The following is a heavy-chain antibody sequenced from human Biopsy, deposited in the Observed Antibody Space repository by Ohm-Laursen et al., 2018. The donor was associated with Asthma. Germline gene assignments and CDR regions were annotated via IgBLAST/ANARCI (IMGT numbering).Heavy chain of an antibody. CDR1: GFTFSNYA. CDR2: ITGSGGFT. Sequence: SLRLSCSASGFTFSNYAMSWVRQAPGKGLEWVSSITGSGGFTYYADSVKGRFTISRDYSKNTLYLQMHSLRAEDTAVYYCARGDSSNWSHYYFDYWGQGILVTVSS. V-gene: IGHV3-23*01. CDR3: ARGDSSNWSHYYFDY. J-gene: IGHJ4*02. D-gene: IGHD3-22*01.